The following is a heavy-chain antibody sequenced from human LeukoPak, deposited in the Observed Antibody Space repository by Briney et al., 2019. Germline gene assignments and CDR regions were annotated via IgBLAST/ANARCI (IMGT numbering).Heavy chain of an antibody. V-gene: IGHV1-69*04. D-gene: IGHD3-3*01. CDR3: ARDLNANSGVDGFDY. CDR1: GGTFSSYA. J-gene: IGHJ4*02. Sequence: GASVKVSCKASGGTFSSYAISWVRQAPGQGLEWMGRIIPILGIANYAQKFQGRVTITADKSTSTAYMELSSLRSEDTAVYYCARDLNANSGVDGFDYWGQGTLVTVSS. CDR2: IIPILGIA.